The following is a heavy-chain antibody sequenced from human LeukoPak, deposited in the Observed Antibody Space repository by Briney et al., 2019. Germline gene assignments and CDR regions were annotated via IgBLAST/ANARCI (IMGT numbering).Heavy chain of an antibody. D-gene: IGHD3-22*01. CDR1: GYSISSGYY. V-gene: IGHV4-38-2*02. CDR3: ASSGSSGLST. J-gene: IGHJ5*02. Sequence: SETLSLTCTVSGYSISSGYYWGWIRQPPGKGLEWIGSIYHSGSTYYNPSLKSRVTISVDKSKNQFSLKLSSVTAADTAVYYCASSGSSGLSTWGQGTLVTVSS. CDR2: IYHSGST.